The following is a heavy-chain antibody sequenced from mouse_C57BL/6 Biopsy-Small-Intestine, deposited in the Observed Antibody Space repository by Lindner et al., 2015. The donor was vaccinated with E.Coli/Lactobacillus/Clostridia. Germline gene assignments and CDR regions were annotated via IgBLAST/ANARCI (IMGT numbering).Heavy chain of an antibody. J-gene: IGHJ3*01. V-gene: IGHV1-9*01. D-gene: IGHD1-1*01. CDR2: ILPVSGSA. Sequence: VQLQESGAELMKPGASVKLSCKATGYTFTGYWIDWVNQRPGHGLEWIGEILPVSGSANYNEKFKGKATFTVDTSSNTAYMQLSSLTSEDSAIYYCTTGAYWGQGTLVTVSA. CDR1: GYTFTGYW. CDR3: TTGAY.